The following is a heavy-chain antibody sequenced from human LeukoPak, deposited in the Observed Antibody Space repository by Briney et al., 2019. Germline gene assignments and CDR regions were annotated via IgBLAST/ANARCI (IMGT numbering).Heavy chain of an antibody. CDR3: ARDSSPYCGDDCYFDAFDL. CDR2: MNRDGSKN. CDR1: EFTFGSYW. J-gene: IGHJ3*01. Sequence: GGSLRLSCAASEFTFGSYWMTWVRQAPGKGLEWVANMNRDGSKNHFVDSVKGRFTISRDNAKNFLYLQMNSLRAEDTAVYFCARDSSPYCGDDCYFDAFDLWGQGTMVTVSS. V-gene: IGHV3-7*03. D-gene: IGHD2-21*02.